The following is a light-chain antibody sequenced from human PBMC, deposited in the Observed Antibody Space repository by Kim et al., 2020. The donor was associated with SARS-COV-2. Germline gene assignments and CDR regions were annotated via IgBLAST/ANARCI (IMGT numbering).Light chain of an antibody. Sequence: ETVMTQSPATLSVSPGERATLSCTASQSVRTNLAWYQQKPGQAPRLLISGASTRATGIPVRFSGGGSGTDFTLTISSLQSEDFGVYYCQQYDRWPRTFGQGTKVEIK. CDR1: QSVRTN. CDR3: QQYDRWPRT. CDR2: GAS. V-gene: IGKV3D-15*01. J-gene: IGKJ1*01.